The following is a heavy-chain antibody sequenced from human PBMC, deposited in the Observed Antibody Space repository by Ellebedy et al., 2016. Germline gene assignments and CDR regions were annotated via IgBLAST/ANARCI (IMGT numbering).Heavy chain of an antibody. Sequence: LRLXXTVSGGSVSSGSYYWSWIRQPAGKGLEWIGRIYTSGSTNYNPSLKSRVTMSVDTSKNQFSLKLSSVTAADTAVYYCARNPLVDDAFDIWGQGTMVTVSS. CDR3: ARNPLVDDAFDI. J-gene: IGHJ3*02. CDR1: GGSVSSGSYY. V-gene: IGHV4-61*02. D-gene: IGHD5-12*01. CDR2: IYTSGST.